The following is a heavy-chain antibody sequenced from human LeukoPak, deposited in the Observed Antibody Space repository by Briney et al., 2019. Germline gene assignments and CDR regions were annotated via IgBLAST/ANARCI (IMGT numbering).Heavy chain of an antibody. CDR3: ERSGSYGGHFDY. CDR2: IQHSGNI. Sequence: PSETLSLTCAVSGGSINSIYWWSWVRQPPGKGLEWIGEIQHSGNINYNLSLKSRVTISVDKSKNQFSLTVTSVTAADTAIYYCERSGSYGGHFDYWGQGTLVTVSS. V-gene: IGHV4-4*02. CDR1: GGSINSIYW. D-gene: IGHD1-26*01. J-gene: IGHJ4*02.